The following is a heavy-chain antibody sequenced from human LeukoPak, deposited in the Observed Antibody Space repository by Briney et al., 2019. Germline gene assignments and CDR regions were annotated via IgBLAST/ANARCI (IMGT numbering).Heavy chain of an antibody. Sequence: RQXPXXGXEWXSVIYSGGSTYYADSVKGRFTISRDNSKNTLYLQMNSLRAEDTAVYYCAREGTGYCSGGSCLNWGQGTLVTVSS. CDR3: AREGTGYCSGGSCLN. D-gene: IGHD2-15*01. CDR2: IYSGGST. V-gene: IGHV3-53*05. J-gene: IGHJ4*02.